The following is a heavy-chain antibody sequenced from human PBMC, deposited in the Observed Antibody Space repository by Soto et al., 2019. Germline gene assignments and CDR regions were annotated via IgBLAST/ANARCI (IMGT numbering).Heavy chain of an antibody. Sequence: SETLSLTCTVSGGSISSYYWGWIRQPPGKGLEWIGYIYYSGSTNYNPSLKSRVTISVDTSKNQFSLKLSSVTAADTAVYYCARETYYYDSSAEGYFDYWGQGTRVTVSS. D-gene: IGHD3-22*01. J-gene: IGHJ4*02. CDR1: GGSISSYY. CDR2: IYYSGST. CDR3: ARETYYYDSSAEGYFDY. V-gene: IGHV4-59*01.